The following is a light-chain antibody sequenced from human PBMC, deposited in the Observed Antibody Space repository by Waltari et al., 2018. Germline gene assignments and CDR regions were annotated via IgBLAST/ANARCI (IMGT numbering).Light chain of an antibody. CDR1: SGSVTTNFY. V-gene: IGLV8-61*01. J-gene: IGLJ3*02. Sequence: QTVVTQEPTLSVSPGGTGTLTCGLSSGSVTTNFYPSWYQQPPGQAPRLLMYSTYTRASGVPVRFSCSILGNKAALTISGAQAEDDADYYCALFMGSGISVFGGGTKLTVL. CDR3: ALFMGSGISV. CDR2: STY.